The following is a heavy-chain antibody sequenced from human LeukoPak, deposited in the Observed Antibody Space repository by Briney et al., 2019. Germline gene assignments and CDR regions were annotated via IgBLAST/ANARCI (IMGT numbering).Heavy chain of an antibody. CDR2: IRGDGGNT. D-gene: IGHD1-26*01. CDR1: GFTFCIYG. Sequence: PGGSLRLSCAASGFTFCIYGMTWVRQAPGKGLQWVSTIRGDGGNTHYADSAQGRFTISRDNSKNTLYLQMNSLRAEDTAVYYCARDVGGTSFFDYWGQGTLVTVSS. V-gene: IGHV3-23*01. CDR3: ARDVGGTSFFDY. J-gene: IGHJ4*02.